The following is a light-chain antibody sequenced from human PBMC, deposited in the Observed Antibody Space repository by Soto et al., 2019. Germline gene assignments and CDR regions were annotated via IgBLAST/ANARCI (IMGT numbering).Light chain of an antibody. Sequence: EIVMTQSRAILSVSPGERATFSCRANQSVSSNLAWYQQKRGQAPRLVIYGASTRATGIPARFSGSGSGTELTLTISSLQSEDFAVYYCQQYNNWPLTFGGGTKVEIK. J-gene: IGKJ4*01. CDR3: QQYNNWPLT. CDR2: GAS. CDR1: QSVSSN. V-gene: IGKV3D-15*01.